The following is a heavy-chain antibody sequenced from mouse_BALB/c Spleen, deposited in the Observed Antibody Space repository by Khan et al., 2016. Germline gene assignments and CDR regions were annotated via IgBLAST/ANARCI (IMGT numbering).Heavy chain of an antibody. V-gene: IGHV5-17*02. CDR2: ISSGSSTI. CDR3: TRGDY. Sequence: EVELVESGGGLVQPGGSRKLSCAASGFTFRRFGMHWVRQTPEKGLEWVAFISSGSSTIYYTDTLHGRFTITKDNRNNAILQQTTRLRSEDTAMYYWTRGDYWGQGTTLTVSS. J-gene: IGHJ2*01. CDR1: GFTFRRFG.